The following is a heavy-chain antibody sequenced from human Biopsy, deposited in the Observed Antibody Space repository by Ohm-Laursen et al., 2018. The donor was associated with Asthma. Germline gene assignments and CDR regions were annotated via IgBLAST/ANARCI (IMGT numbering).Heavy chain of an antibody. CDR3: ARASVAASSNWFDP. V-gene: IGHV4-30-4*01. D-gene: IGHD6-19*01. CDR2: IHYSGST. CDR1: GASIKTDDHY. Sequence: TLSLTCAVSGASIKTDDHYWSWLRQPPGKGLEWFGFIHYSGSTSYNPSLKGGVTISVDTSKNQFSLKLSSVAAADTAVYYCARASVAASSNWFDPWGQGTLVTVSS. J-gene: IGHJ5*02.